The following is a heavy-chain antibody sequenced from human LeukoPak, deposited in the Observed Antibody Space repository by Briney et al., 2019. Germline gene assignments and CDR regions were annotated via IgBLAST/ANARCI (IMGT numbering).Heavy chain of an antibody. CDR1: GYTFTDYY. CDR2: INPNSGGT. V-gene: IGHV1-2*02. J-gene: IGHJ4*02. CDR3: ARSYSGFGYALHDY. D-gene: IGHD1-26*01. Sequence: ASVTVSCKAFGYTFTDYYMHWVRQAPGQGLEWMGWINPNSGGTNYAQKFQGRVTMTRDTSISTAYMELSSLRSDDTAMYYCARSYSGFGYALHDYWGQGTLVTVSS.